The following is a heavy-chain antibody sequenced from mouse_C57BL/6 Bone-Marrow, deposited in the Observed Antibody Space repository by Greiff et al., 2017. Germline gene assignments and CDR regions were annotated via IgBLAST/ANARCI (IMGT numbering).Heavy chain of an antibody. V-gene: IGHV1-54*01. CDR1: GYAFTNYL. J-gene: IGHJ2*01. CDR2: INPGSGGT. CDR3: ARGKVDFDY. Sequence: VQLQESGAELVRPGTSVKVSCKASGYAFTNYLIEWVKQRPGQGLEWIGVINPGSGGTNYNEKFKGKATLTADKSSSTAYMQLSSLTSEDSAVYFCARGKVDFDYWGQGTTLTVSS. D-gene: IGHD1-1*02.